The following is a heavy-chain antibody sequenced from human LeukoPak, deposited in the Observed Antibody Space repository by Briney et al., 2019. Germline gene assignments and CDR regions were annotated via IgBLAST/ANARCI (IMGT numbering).Heavy chain of an antibody. D-gene: IGHD5-12*01. V-gene: IGHV4-59*01. CDR3: ARDRGGYSDY. J-gene: IGHJ4*02. CDR2: IYYSGST. CDR1: GGSISSYY. Sequence: XETLSLTCTVSGGSISSYYWSGIRQPPGKGLEWIGYIYYSGSTNYNPSLKSRVTISVGTSKNQFSLKLSSVTAADTAVYYCARDRGGYSDYWGQGTLVTVSS.